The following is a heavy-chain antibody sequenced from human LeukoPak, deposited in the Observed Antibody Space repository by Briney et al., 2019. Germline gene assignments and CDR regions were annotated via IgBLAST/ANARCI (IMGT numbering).Heavy chain of an antibody. CDR3: ARDSNLEYSSSRGLGR. V-gene: IGHV4-4*07. CDR2: IYASGST. D-gene: IGHD6-6*01. CDR1: GGSISSYY. J-gene: IGHJ4*02. Sequence: SETLSLICTVSGGSISSYYWSWIRQPAGKGLEWIGRIYASGSTYYNPSLKSRVTMSVDTSKNQFSLSLTTVTAADTAVYYCARDSNLEYSSSRGLGRWGQGTLVTVSS.